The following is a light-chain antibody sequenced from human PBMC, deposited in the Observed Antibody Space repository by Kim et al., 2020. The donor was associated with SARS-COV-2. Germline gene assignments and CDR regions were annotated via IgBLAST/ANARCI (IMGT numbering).Light chain of an antibody. Sequence: QSVTFSCTGTSSVVGRYNYFSWYQQHPGKAPKVMIYHVNKRRPGVPDRFSGSKSGNTAFLTISGLQADDEADYYCCSYAGTYSWVFGGGTQLTVL. CDR1: SSVVGRYNY. CDR3: CSYAGTYSWV. J-gene: IGLJ3*02. V-gene: IGLV2-11*01. CDR2: HVN.